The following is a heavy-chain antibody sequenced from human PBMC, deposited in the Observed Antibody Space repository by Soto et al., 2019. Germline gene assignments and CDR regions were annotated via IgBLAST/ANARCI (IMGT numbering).Heavy chain of an antibody. CDR1: GFTFSSYA. D-gene: IGHD3-9*01. CDR3: ARTLVLRYFDWSSGVSCYFDY. CDR2: ITGSGGST. V-gene: IGHV3-23*01. Sequence: EVHLLESGGGLVQPGGSLRLSCAASGFTFSSYAMSWVRQAPGKGLEWVSVITGSGGSTNYADSVKGRFTISRDNSKNTLYLQMNSLRAEDTGVYYCARTLVLRYFDWSSGVSCYFDYWGQGTLVTVSS. J-gene: IGHJ4*02.